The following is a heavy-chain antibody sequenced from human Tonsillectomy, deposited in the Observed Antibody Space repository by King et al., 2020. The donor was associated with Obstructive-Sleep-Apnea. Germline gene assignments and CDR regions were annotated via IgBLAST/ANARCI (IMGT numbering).Heavy chain of an antibody. J-gene: IGHJ6*02. Sequence: VQLVESGGEVKKPGASVKVSCKASGYTFTGYYMHWVRQAPGQGLEWMGWINPNSGGTNYAQKFQGWVTLTRDTSISTAYMEVSRLRSDDTAVYYCARGMNYDFRVMDVWGQGTTVTVSS. V-gene: IGHV1-2*04. CDR2: INPNSGGT. CDR1: GYTFTGYY. CDR3: ARGMNYDFRVMDV. D-gene: IGHD3-3*01.